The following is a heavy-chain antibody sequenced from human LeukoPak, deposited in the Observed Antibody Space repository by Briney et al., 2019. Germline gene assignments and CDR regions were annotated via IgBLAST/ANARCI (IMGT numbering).Heavy chain of an antibody. Sequence: GGSLRLSCAASGFTFSSYEMNWVRQAPGKGLEWDSYISSSGSTIYYAGSVKGRFTISRDNAKNSLYLQMNSLRAEDTAVYYCARSGEWELMRAFDIWGQGTMVTVSS. CDR3: ARSGEWELMRAFDI. CDR2: ISSSGSTI. CDR1: GFTFSSYE. V-gene: IGHV3-48*03. D-gene: IGHD1-26*01. J-gene: IGHJ3*02.